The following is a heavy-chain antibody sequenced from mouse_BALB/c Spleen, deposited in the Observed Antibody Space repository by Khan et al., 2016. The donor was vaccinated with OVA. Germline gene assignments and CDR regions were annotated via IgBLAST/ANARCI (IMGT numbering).Heavy chain of an antibody. J-gene: IGHJ3*01. D-gene: IGHD2-12*01. CDR1: GFNIKDYY. CDR2: VDPENGNT. V-gene: IGHV14-1*02. Sequence: VQLKESGTELVRPGALVKLSCKASGFNIKDYYIHWVKQRPEKSLEWIGRVDPENGNTLYDQKFQDKATITANKSSNTAYMELSSLTSEDSAVLVYASASYPRYFAFWGAGTLFTVSA. CDR3: ASASYPRYFAF.